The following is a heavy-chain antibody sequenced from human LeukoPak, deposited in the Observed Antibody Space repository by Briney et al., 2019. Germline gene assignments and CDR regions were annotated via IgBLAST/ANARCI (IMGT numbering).Heavy chain of an antibody. CDR3: ARDVEQWLVRVYYFDY. Sequence: GGSLRLSCATSGFTLSSYSMNWVRQAPGKGLEWVSYISSGSTTIYYADSVKGRFTISRDNAKNSLYLQMNSLRAEDTAVYYCARDVEQWLVRVYYFDYWGQRTLVTVSS. V-gene: IGHV3-48*01. CDR1: GFTLSSYS. CDR2: ISSGSTTI. J-gene: IGHJ4*02. D-gene: IGHD6-19*01.